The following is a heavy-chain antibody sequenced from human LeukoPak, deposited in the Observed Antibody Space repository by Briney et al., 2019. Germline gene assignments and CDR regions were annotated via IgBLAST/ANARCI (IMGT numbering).Heavy chain of an antibody. D-gene: IGHD3-22*01. CDR3: AKSGGYYDSSGYYYDYFDY. Sequence: GRSLRLSCTASGFTFSNYAMHWVRQAPGKGLEWVAFIRYDGSNKYYADSVKGRFTISRDNSKNTLYLQMNSLRAEDTAVYYCAKSGGYYDSSGYYYDYFDYWGQGTLVTVSS. V-gene: IGHV3-30*02. CDR2: IRYDGSNK. J-gene: IGHJ4*02. CDR1: GFTFSNYA.